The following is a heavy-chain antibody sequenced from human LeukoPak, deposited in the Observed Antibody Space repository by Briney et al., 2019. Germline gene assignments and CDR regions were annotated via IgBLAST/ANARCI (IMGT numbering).Heavy chain of an antibody. Sequence: GGSLRLSCAASGFTFSSYAMHWVRQAPGKGLEWVAVISYDGSNKYYADSVKGRFTISRDNSKNTLYLQMNSLSAEDTAVYYCARDMTGYSSGWFDPWGQGTLVTVSS. V-gene: IGHV3-30-3*01. D-gene: IGHD5-18*01. CDR2: ISYDGSNK. J-gene: IGHJ5*02. CDR1: GFTFSSYA. CDR3: ARDMTGYSSGWFDP.